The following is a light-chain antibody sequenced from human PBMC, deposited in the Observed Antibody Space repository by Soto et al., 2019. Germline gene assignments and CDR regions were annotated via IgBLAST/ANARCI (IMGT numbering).Light chain of an antibody. CDR3: QQYNSYSYT. Sequence: DIQMTQSPSTLSASVGDRVTITCRASQSISSWLAWYQQKPGKAPKLLIYKASSLESGVPSRFSGSGSGTEFTLTISSLQTDEFATYYCQQYNSYSYTFGQGTKLEIK. CDR2: KAS. CDR1: QSISSW. J-gene: IGKJ2*01. V-gene: IGKV1-5*03.